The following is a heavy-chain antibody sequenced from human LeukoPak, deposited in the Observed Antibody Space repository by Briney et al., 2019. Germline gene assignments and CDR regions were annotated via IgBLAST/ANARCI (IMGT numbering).Heavy chain of an antibody. CDR2: ISYDGSNK. CDR1: GFTFSSYG. J-gene: IGHJ4*02. V-gene: IGHV3-30*18. Sequence: GGSLRLSCEASGFTFSSYGVHWVRQAPGKGLEWVAVISYDGSNKYYADSVKGRFTISRDNSKNTLYLQMNSLRAEDTAVYYCAKDREWLEYFDYWGQGTLVTVSS. CDR3: AKDREWLEYFDY. D-gene: IGHD6-19*01.